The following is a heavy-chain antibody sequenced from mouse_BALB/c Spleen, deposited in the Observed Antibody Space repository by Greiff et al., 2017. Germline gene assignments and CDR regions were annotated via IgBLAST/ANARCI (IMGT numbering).Heavy chain of an antibody. Sequence: QVQLQQSGPGLVAPSQSLTITCTVSGFSLTSYGVHWVRQTPGKGLEWLGVIWAGGSTNYNSALMSRLSISKDNSKSQVFLQMNSLQTDDTDMYYCAREIYYYGSSWGYWYFDVWGAGTTVTVSS. CDR2: IWAGGST. J-gene: IGHJ1*01. V-gene: IGHV2-9*02. CDR3: AREIYYYGSSWGYWYFDV. CDR1: GFSLTSYG. D-gene: IGHD1-1*01.